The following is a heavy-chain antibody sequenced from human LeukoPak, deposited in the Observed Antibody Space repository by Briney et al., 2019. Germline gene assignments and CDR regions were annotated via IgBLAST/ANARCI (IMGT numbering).Heavy chain of an antibody. J-gene: IGHJ4*02. CDR2: MNPNSGNT. D-gene: IGHD3-3*01. CDR1: GYTFTSYD. Sequence: ASVKVSCKASGYTFTSYDINWVRQATGQGLDWMGWMNPNSGNTGYPQKFQGRVTITRNTSISTAYMELSSLRSEDTAVYYCARGPSRPYYDFWSGYYFNYWGQGTLVTVSS. V-gene: IGHV1-8*03. CDR3: ARGPSRPYYDFWSGYYFNY.